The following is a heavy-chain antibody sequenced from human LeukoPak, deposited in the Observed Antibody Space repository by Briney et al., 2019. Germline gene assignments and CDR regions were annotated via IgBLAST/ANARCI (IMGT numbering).Heavy chain of an antibody. Sequence: GGSLRLSCAASGFTFSSYSMNWVRQAPGKGLEWVSYISSSSSTIYYADSVKGRFTISRDNAKNSLYLQMNSLRAEDTAVYYCASPSGIAAAGRDFYYYYMDVWGKGTTVTVSS. CDR2: ISSSSSTI. D-gene: IGHD6-13*01. V-gene: IGHV3-48*04. J-gene: IGHJ6*03. CDR3: ASPSGIAAAGRDFYYYYMDV. CDR1: GFTFSSYS.